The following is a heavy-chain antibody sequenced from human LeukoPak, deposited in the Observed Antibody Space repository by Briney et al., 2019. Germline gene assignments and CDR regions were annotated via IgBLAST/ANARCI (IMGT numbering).Heavy chain of an antibody. J-gene: IGHJ3*02. CDR2: INHSGST. CDR3: ARQNVVVPAAILGFDI. V-gene: IGHV4-34*01. D-gene: IGHD2-2*01. Sequence: SETLSLTCAVYGGSFRGYYWSWIRQPPGKGLEWIGEINHSGSTNYNPSLKSRVTISVDTSKNQFSLKLSSVTAADTAVYYCARQNVVVPAAILGFDIWGQGTMVTVSS. CDR1: GGSFRGYY.